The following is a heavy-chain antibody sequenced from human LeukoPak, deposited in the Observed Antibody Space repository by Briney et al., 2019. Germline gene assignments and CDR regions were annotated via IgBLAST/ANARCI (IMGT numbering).Heavy chain of an antibody. J-gene: IGHJ5*02. D-gene: IGHD4-17*01. CDR3: ARLTLFYGDYVGWFDP. V-gene: IGHV4-59*08. CDR1: GGSISSYY. CDR2: IYYSGST. Sequence: SETLSLTCTVSGGSISSYYWSWIRQPPGKGLEWIGYIYYSGSTNYNPSLKSRVTISVDTSKNQFSLKLSSVSAANTAVYYCARLTLFYGDYVGWFDPWGQGTLVTVSS.